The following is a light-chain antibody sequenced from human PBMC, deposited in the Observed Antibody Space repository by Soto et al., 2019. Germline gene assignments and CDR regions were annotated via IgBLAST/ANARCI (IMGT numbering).Light chain of an antibody. Sequence: DIQMTQSPSTLSASVGDRVTITCRASQSISSWLAWYQQKPGKAPKPLIYKASSLERGVPSRFSGSGSGTEFTLTISSLQPDDFATYYCQQYNGDPMFTFGQGTKLEIK. V-gene: IGKV1-5*03. CDR1: QSISSW. CDR3: QQYNGDPMFT. CDR2: KAS. J-gene: IGKJ2*01.